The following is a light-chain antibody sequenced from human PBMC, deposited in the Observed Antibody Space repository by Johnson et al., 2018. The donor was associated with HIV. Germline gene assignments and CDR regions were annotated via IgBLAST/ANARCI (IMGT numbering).Light chain of an antibody. CDR3: GTWDSSLSAL. V-gene: IGLV1-51*02. CDR2: ENN. CDR1: SSNIGNNY. J-gene: IGLJ1*01. Sequence: QSILTQPPSVSAAPGQKVTISCSGSSSNIGNNYVSRYQQLPGTAPKLLIYENNKRPSGIPDRFSGSKSGTSATLGFTGLQTGDEADYYCGTWDSSLSALFGTGTKVTVL.